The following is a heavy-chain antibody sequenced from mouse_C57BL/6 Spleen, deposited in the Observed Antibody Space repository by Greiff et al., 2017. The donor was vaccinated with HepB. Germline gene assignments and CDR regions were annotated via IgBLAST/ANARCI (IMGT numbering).Heavy chain of an antibody. V-gene: IGHV1-26*01. D-gene: IGHD3-3*01. CDR1: GYTFTDYY. CDR3: AREGRSLDY. CDR2: INPNNGGT. Sequence: EVQLQPSGPELVKPGASVKISCKASGYTFTDYYMNWVKQSHGKSLEWIGDINPNNGGTSYNQKFKGKATLTVDKSSSTAYMELRSLTSEDSAVYYCAREGRSLDYWGQGTTLTVSS. J-gene: IGHJ2*01.